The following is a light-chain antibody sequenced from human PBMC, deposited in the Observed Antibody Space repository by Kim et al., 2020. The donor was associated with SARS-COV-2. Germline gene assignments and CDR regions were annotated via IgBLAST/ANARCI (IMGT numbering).Light chain of an antibody. J-gene: IGKJ4*01. V-gene: IGKV3-11*01. CDR3: QQRINWPLT. Sequence: EIVLTQSPATLSLSPGERATLSCRASQSVSSYLAWYQQKPGQAPRLLIYDASNRATGIPARFSGSGSGTDFTLTISSLEPEDFVVYYCQQRINWPLTFSGGTKVDIK. CDR2: DAS. CDR1: QSVSSY.